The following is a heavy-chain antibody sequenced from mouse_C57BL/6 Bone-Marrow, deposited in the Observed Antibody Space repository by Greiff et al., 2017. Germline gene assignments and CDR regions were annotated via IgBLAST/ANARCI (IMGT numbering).Heavy chain of an antibody. CDR1: GYTFTSYD. CDR2: IYPRDGST. V-gene: IGHV1-85*01. D-gene: IGHD1-1*01. Sequence: VQLQQSGPELVKPGASVKLSCKASGYTFTSYDINWVKQRPGQGLAGIGWIYPRDGSTKYNEKFKGKATLTVDTSSSTAYMGLHSLTSEDSAVYFCARLEFDGSSGDWYFDVWGTGTTVTGSS. CDR3: ARLEFDGSSGDWYFDV. J-gene: IGHJ1*03.